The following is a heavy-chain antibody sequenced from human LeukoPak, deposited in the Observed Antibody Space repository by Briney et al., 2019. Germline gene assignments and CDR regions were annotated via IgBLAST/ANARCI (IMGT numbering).Heavy chain of an antibody. CDR2: INPNSGGT. J-gene: IGHJ4*02. CDR1: GYTFTGYY. CDR3: ARRIAAAGMYYLDY. Sequence: ASVKVSCKASGYTFTGYYMHWVRQAPGQGLEWMGWINPNSGGTNYAQKFQGRVTMTRDTSISTAYMELSRLRSDDTAVYCCARRIAAAGMYYLDYWGQGTLVTVSS. V-gene: IGHV1-2*02. D-gene: IGHD6-13*01.